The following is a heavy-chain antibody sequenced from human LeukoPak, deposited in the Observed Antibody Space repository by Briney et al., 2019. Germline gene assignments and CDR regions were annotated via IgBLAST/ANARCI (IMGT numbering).Heavy chain of an antibody. J-gene: IGHJ4*02. CDR3: AKSSSRVPYDFPLD. Sequence: PGGSLRLSCVVSGIKLSNYGMSWVRQAPGKGLEWVSGIREAGGGTKYADSVKGRFTISRDNSKNTLYLQMNSLRAEDTAVYYCAKSSSRVPYDFPLDWGQGTLVTVSS. CDR1: GIKLSNYG. D-gene: IGHD3/OR15-3a*01. V-gene: IGHV3-23*01. CDR2: IREAGGGT.